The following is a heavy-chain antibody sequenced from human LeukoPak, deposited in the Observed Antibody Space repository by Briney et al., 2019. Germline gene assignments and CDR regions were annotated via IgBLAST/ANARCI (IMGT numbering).Heavy chain of an antibody. CDR3: ARAVILGAGDAFDI. CDR2: INWNGGST. Sequence: GGSLRLSCAASGFTLDDYGMSWVGHAPGKGLEWVSGINWNGGSTGYADSVKGRLTISRDNAKNSLYLQMNSLRAEDTALYYCARAVILGAGDAFDIWGQGTMVTVSS. D-gene: IGHD1-26*01. V-gene: IGHV3-20*04. CDR1: GFTLDDYG. J-gene: IGHJ3*02.